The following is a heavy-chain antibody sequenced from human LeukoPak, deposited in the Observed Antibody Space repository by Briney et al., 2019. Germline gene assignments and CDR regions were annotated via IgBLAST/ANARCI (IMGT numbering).Heavy chain of an antibody. Sequence: GESLKISCKGSEYTFTSFWIGWVRQIPGKGLEGRGIIYPGDSETRYRPSFQGQVTISLDKSINTAYLQWNSLKASDTAIYYCARRNYGTTSRSFDPWGQGTLVTVSS. V-gene: IGHV5-51*01. J-gene: IGHJ5*02. D-gene: IGHD1-7*01. CDR1: EYTFTSFW. CDR2: IYPGDSET. CDR3: ARRNYGTTSRSFDP.